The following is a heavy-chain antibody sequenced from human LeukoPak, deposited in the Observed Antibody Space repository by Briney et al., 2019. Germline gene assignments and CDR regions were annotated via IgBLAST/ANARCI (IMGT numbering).Heavy chain of an antibody. CDR3: ARRYSNYFFDY. CDR2: IYHSGST. Sequence: SETLSLTCAVSGYSITTGYYWALIRQPPGKGLEGSGNIYHSGSTYYNPSPKRRFTISVDTSKNQFSLKLSSVTAADTAVYYCARRYSNYFFDYWGQGPLVTVSS. D-gene: IGHD4-11*01. V-gene: IGHV4-38-2*01. CDR1: GYSITTGYY. J-gene: IGHJ4*02.